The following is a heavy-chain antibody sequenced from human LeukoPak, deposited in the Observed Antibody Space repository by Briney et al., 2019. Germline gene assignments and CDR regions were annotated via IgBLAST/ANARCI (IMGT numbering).Heavy chain of an antibody. CDR2: IRSKVYSYAT. CDR1: GFTSSGSA. J-gene: IGHJ4*02. V-gene: IGHV3-73*01. D-gene: IGHD1-26*01. CDR3: SSLSGSYYTLF. Sequence: GGSLRLSCAASGFTSSGSAMHWVRQASGKGLEWVGRIRSKVYSYATEYAASVKGRFTISRDDSKNTAYLQMNSLKTEDTAVYYCSSLSGSYYTLFWGQGTLVTVSS.